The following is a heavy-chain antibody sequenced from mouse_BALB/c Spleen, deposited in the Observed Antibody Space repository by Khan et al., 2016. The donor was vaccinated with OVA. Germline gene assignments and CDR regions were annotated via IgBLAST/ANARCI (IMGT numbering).Heavy chain of an antibody. J-gene: IGHJ3*01. Sequence: QVRLQQSGAELARPGASVKLSCKASGYIFTDYNINWMRQRTGRGLEWIGEIYPGSDNTYYNERFKGKATLTVDKSSSTAYMHLSSLTSEDSAVYFCTREWAAWFPYWGQGTLVTVSA. V-gene: IGHV1-77*01. CDR2: IYPGSDNT. CDR3: TREWAAWFPY. CDR1: GYIFTDYN.